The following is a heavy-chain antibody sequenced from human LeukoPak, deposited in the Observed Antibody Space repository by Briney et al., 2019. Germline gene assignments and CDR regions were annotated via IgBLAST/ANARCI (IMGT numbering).Heavy chain of an antibody. CDR2: ISGDGGST. CDR1: GFTFDDYA. J-gene: IGHJ6*02. Sequence: PAGSLSLSCAASGFTFDDYAMHWVRQAPGKGLEWVSLISGDGGSTYYADSVKGRFTISRDNSKNSLYLQMNSLRTEDTALYYCAKVMYSLYYYYGMDVWGQGTTVAVSS. V-gene: IGHV3-43*02. CDR3: AKVMYSLYYYYGMDV. D-gene: IGHD2-21*01.